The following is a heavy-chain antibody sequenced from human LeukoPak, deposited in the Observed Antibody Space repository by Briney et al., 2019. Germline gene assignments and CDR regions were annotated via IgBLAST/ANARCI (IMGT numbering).Heavy chain of an antibody. CDR2: ISSSGSII. CDR3: ASGSRFGGFGLDY. Sequence: KPGGSLRLSCAASGFTFSDYYMSWIRQAPGKGLEWVSYISSSGSIINYADSVKGRFTISRDNAKNSLYLQMNSLRAEDTAVYNCASGSRFGGFGLDYWGQGTLVTVSS. D-gene: IGHD3-10*01. V-gene: IGHV3-11*04. CDR1: GFTFSDYY. J-gene: IGHJ4*02.